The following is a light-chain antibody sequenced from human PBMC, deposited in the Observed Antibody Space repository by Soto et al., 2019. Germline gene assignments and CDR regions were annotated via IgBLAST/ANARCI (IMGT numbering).Light chain of an antibody. CDR1: QSISRN. J-gene: IGKJ1*01. Sequence: EVVMTQSPSTLSVPPWERATLSCRPSQSISRNLAWYQQKPGQAPRLLIYGASTRAHGIPARLSGSGSGTAFTLTIISLQSEDSAVYYCQQVTRWPATFGQGTKVDI. CDR3: QQVTRWPAT. V-gene: IGKV3-15*01. CDR2: GAS.